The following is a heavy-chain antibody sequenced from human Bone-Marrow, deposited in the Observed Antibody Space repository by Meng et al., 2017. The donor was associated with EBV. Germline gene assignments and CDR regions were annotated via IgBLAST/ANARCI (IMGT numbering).Heavy chain of an antibody. D-gene: IGHD6-6*01. CDR2: INHSGST. CDR3: ASLVGDSEYSSSSYNHFDY. V-gene: IGHV4-34*01. CDR1: XGSFSGYY. J-gene: IGHJ4*02. Sequence: QVQLQQWGAGLLKPSXXXXLXXXVYXGSFSGYYWSWIRQPPGKGLEWIGEINHSGSTNYNPSLKSRVTISVDTSKNQFSLKLSSVTAADTAVYYCASLVGDSEYSSSSYNHFDYWGQGTLVTVSS.